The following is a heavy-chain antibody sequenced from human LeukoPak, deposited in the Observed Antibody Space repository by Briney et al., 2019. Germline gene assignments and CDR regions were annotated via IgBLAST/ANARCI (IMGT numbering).Heavy chain of an antibody. V-gene: IGHV7-4-1*02. D-gene: IGHD3-16*02. CDR1: GYTFTNYA. CDR2: INTNTGNP. J-gene: IGHJ4*02. CDR3: ARTVYDYVWGSYRGYDY. Sequence: ASVKVSCKTSGYTFTNYAMTWVRQAPGQGLEWMGWINTNTGNPTYAQGFTGRFVFSLDTSVSTAYLQISSLKAEDTAVYYCARTVYDYVWGSYRGYDYWGQGTLVTVSS.